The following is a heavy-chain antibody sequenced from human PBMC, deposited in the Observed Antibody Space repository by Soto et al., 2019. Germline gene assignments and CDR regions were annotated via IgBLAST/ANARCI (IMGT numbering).Heavy chain of an antibody. D-gene: IGHD3-22*01. CDR3: VRASMTKAHFDS. CDR2: MHTSWST. CDR1: GGSIRGYY. Sequence: SETLSLTCTVSGGSIRGYYWSWIRQPAGMGLEWIGRMHTSWSTNYNPSLKSRVTFSVDMSKNQISLKLTFVTAADTAFYYCVRASMTKAHFDSWGQGTLVTVSS. J-gene: IGHJ4*02. V-gene: IGHV4-4*07.